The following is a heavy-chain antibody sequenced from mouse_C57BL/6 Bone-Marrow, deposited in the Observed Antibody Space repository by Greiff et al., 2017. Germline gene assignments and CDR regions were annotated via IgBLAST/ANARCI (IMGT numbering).Heavy chain of an antibody. Sequence: VQLQQSGAELVRPGASVKLSCTASGFNIKDDYMHWVKQRPEQGLEWIGWIDPENGDTEDASKFQGKATITADTSSNTAYRQLSSLTAEDTAVYYCTKNEEYDDPWFAYWGQGTLVTVSA. J-gene: IGHJ3*01. D-gene: IGHD2-14*01. V-gene: IGHV14-4*01. CDR2: IDPENGDT. CDR3: TKNEEYDDPWFAY. CDR1: GFNIKDDY.